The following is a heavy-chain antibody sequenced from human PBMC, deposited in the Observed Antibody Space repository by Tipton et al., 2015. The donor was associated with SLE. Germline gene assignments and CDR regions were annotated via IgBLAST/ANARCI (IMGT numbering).Heavy chain of an antibody. J-gene: IGHJ3*02. CDR3: ARTHLPASMGAFDI. V-gene: IGHV4-4*07. D-gene: IGHD2-2*01. CDR2: INTSGTT. Sequence: TLSLTCSVSGDSMNNYYWSWIRQPAGKGLEWIGRINTSGTTKYNPSLESRVTMSIDTSNNQFSMKLTSVTAADTAIYYCARTHLPASMGAFDIWGQGTMLTVSS. CDR1: GDSMNNYY.